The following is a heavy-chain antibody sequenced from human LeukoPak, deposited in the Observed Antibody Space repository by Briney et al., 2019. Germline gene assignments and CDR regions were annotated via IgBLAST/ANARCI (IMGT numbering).Heavy chain of an antibody. D-gene: IGHD3-22*01. CDR2: IYYSGST. CDR1: GGSISSGDYY. CDR3: ARVVYYDSSGYYQFDY. J-gene: IGHJ4*02. Sequence: SETLSLTCNVSGGSISSGDYYWSWIRQPPGKGLERIGYIYYSGSTYYNPSLKSRVTISVDTSKNQFSLKLSSVTAADTAVYYCARVVYYDSSGYYQFDYWGQGTLVTVSS. V-gene: IGHV4-30-4*01.